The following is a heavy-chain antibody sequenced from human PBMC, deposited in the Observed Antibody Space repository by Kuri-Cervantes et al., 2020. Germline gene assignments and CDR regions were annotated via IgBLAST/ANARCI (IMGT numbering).Heavy chain of an antibody. CDR1: GFTFSSYG. V-gene: IGHV3-33*01. J-gene: IGHJ6*03. CDR2: IWYDGSNK. Sequence: GESLKISCAASGFTFSSYGMHWVRQAPGKGLEWVAVIWYDGSNKYYADSVKGRFTISRDNSKNTLYLQMNSLRAEDTAVYYCARGIPYCSSTSCPNYYMDVWGKGPTVTVSS. D-gene: IGHD2-2*01. CDR3: ARGIPYCSSTSCPNYYMDV.